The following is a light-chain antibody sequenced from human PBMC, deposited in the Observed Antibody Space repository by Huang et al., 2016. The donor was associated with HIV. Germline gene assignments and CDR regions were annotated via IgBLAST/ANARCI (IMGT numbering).Light chain of an antibody. J-gene: IGKJ1*01. CDR1: QSLLYSSNNKNY. CDR3: HQYYATGT. CDR2: WAS. V-gene: IGKV4-1*01. Sequence: DIVMTQSPDSLAVSLGERATINCKSSQSLLYSSNNKNYLAWYQQKPGQPPKLLIYWASTRESGVPDRFGGGGSETDFTLTISSLQAEDVAVYYCHQYYATGTFGQGTKVEI.